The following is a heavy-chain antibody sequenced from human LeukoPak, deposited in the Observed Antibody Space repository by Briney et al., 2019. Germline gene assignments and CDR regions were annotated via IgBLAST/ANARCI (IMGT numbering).Heavy chain of an antibody. CDR1: GFTFSSYS. CDR2: ISGGSSRFI. V-gene: IGHV3-21*01. CDR3: ARENPASVVVVAATPSGWFDP. D-gene: IGHD2-15*01. J-gene: IGHJ5*02. Sequence: KPGGSLRLSCAASGFTFSSYSMIWVRQAPGKGLEWVSSISGGSSRFISYTDSVKGRFTISRDNSKNTLYLQMNSLRAEDTAVYYCARENPASVVVVAATPSGWFDPWGQGTLVTVSS.